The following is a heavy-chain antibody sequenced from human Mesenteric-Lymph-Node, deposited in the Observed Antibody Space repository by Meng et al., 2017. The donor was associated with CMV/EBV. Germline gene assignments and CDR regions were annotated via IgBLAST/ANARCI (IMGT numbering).Heavy chain of an antibody. J-gene: IGHJ4*02. Sequence: CTVSGGSVSSGSYCWSWIRQPPGKGLEWIGYIYYSGSTNYNPSLKSRVTISVDTSKNQFSLKLSSVTAADTAVYYCARRGYARPFDYWGQGTLVTVSS. CDR2: IYYSGST. CDR3: ARRGYARPFDY. D-gene: IGHD5-18*01. CDR1: GGSVSSGSYC. V-gene: IGHV4-61*01.